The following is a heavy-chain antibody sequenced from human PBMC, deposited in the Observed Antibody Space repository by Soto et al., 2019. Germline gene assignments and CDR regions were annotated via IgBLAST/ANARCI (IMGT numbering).Heavy chain of an antibody. CDR3: ARVNSAFDI. Sequence: ASVKVSCKASGYAFTGYYMHWVRQAPGQGLKWMGWISAYNGNTNYAQKLQGRVTMTTDTSTSTAYMELRSLRSDDTAVYYCARVNSAFDIWGQGTMVTVSS. CDR1: GYAFTGYY. J-gene: IGHJ3*02. V-gene: IGHV1-18*04. CDR2: ISAYNGNT.